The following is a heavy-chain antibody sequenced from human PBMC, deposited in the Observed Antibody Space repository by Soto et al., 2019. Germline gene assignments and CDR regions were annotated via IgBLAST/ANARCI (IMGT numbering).Heavy chain of an antibody. J-gene: IGHJ5*02. CDR3: AKGREYSTSWYGDWFDR. CDR1: GFTFSSYA. V-gene: IGHV3-23*01. Sequence: GGSLRLSCAASGFTFSSYAMSWVRQAPGRGLEWVSVISGSGGQTYYADSAKGRFTISRDNSKNTLYLQMYSLRAEDTAVYSCAKGREYSTSWYGDWFDRWGQGSLVTVSS. D-gene: IGHD2-2*01. CDR2: ISGSGGQT.